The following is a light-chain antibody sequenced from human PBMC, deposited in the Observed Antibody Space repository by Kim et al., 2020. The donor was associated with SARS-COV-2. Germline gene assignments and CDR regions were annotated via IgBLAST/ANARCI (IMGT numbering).Light chain of an antibody. CDR2: NNN. V-gene: IGLV1-44*01. CDR1: RSNIVSNP. CDR3: AAWDDSLNGKV. Sequence: PSITIPCPGSRSNIVSNPVNSNQQLPGTAPNLLIYNNNQRPSGVPDRFSGSRSGTSASLAISGLHSEDEADYYCAAWDDSLNGKVFGTGTKVTVL. J-gene: IGLJ1*01.